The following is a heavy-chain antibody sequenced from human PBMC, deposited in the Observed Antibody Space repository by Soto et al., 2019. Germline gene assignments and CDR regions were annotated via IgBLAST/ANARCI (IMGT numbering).Heavy chain of an antibody. J-gene: IGHJ3*02. CDR1: GGSISSYY. D-gene: IGHD1-1*01. CDR3: ARVERGTATTVVDAFDI. Sequence: PSETLSLTCTVSGGSISSYYWSWIRQPPGKGLEWIGYNYYSGNTNYNPYLKSRITITVDTTKNQFSLKMSTVTTTDTAIYHYARVERGTATTVVDAFDIWGPGTMVTVSS. CDR2: NYYSGNT. V-gene: IGHV4-59*12.